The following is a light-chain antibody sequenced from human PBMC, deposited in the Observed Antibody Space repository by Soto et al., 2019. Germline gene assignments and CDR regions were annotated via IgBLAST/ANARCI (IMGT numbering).Light chain of an antibody. Sequence: EIVLTQSPGTLSLSPGERATLSCRASQSSSTYLAWYQQKPGQTPRLLIYGASSRATGIPDRFSASGSGTDFNLTISRLEHEDFAVYYCQQDGSSPRWTFGQGTKVETK. CDR3: QQDGSSPRWT. J-gene: IGKJ1*01. CDR2: GAS. V-gene: IGKV3-20*01. CDR1: QSSSTY.